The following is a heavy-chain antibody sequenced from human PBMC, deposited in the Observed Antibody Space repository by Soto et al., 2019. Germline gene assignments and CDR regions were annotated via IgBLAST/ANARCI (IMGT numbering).Heavy chain of an antibody. CDR1: GFSFSNNG. D-gene: IGHD3-16*01. J-gene: IGHJ4*02. CDR2: ISYDGSNK. V-gene: IGHV3-30*18. Sequence: GGSLRLSCAASGFSFSNNGMHWVRQAPGKGLEWVAIISYDGSNKYYADSVKGRFTISRDNSKNTLYPQMNSLRVEDTAVYYCAKDRVESGLGEIDYWGQGTLVTVSS. CDR3: AKDRVESGLGEIDY.